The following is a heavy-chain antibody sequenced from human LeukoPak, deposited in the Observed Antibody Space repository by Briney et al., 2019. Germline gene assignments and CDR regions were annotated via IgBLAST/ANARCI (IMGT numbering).Heavy chain of an antibody. CDR2: FDPEDGET. Sequence: ASVKVSCKVSGYTLTELSMHWVRQAPGKGLEWMGGFDPEDGETIYAQKFQGRVTITADESTSTAYMELSSLRSEDTAVYYCARGVGATTGDDAFDIWGQGTMVTVSS. V-gene: IGHV1-24*01. CDR1: GYTLTELS. CDR3: ARGVGATTGDDAFDI. J-gene: IGHJ3*02. D-gene: IGHD1-26*01.